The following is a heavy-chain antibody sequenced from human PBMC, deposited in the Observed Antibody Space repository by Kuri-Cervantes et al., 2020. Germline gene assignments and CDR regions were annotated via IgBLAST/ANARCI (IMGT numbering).Heavy chain of an antibody. CDR3: ARDRYDILTGPPYYYYYGMDV. CDR1: GYTFTSYY. D-gene: IGHD3-9*01. Sequence: ASVKVSCKASGYTFTSYYMHWVRQAPGQGLEWMGVINPSGGSTSYAQKFQGRVTMTRDTSISTAYMELRSLRSDDTAVYYCARDRYDILTGPPYYYYYGMDVWGQGTTVTVSS. J-gene: IGHJ6*02. CDR2: INPSGGST. V-gene: IGHV1-46*01.